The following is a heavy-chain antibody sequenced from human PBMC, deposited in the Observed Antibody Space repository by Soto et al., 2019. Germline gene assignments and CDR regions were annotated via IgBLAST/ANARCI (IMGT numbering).Heavy chain of an antibody. CDR3: ARQYCSGGSCLGSGLDYYYYYMDV. CDR1: GFTFISYG. J-gene: IGHJ6*03. D-gene: IGHD2-15*01. V-gene: IGHV3-33*08. Sequence: GGSLRLSCAASGFTFISYGMHWVRQAPGKGLEWVAVIWYDGSNKYYADSVKGRFTISRDNSKNTLYLQMNSLRAEDTAVYYCARQYCSGGSCLGSGLDYYYYYMDVWGKGTTVTVSS. CDR2: IWYDGSNK.